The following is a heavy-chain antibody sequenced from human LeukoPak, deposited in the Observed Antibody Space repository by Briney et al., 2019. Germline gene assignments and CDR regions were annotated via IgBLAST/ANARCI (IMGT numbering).Heavy chain of an antibody. V-gene: IGHV4-59*12. Sequence: SETLSLTCTVSGGSISSYYWSWIRQPPGKGLEWIGSIQYTGTTFYNPSLKSRVTISLDTSKNQFSLKVSSVTAADTAVFYCARTGGSFYFYYYMDVWGKGTTVTVSS. J-gene: IGHJ6*03. CDR3: ARTGGSFYFYYYMDV. CDR1: GGSISSYY. D-gene: IGHD1-26*01. CDR2: IQYTGTT.